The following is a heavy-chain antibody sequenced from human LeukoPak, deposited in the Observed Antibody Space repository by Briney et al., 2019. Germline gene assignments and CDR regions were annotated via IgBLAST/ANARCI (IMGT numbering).Heavy chain of an antibody. CDR2: IYYSGST. CDR1: GGSISSYY. Sequence: ASETLSLTCTVSGGSISSYYWSWIRQPPGKGLEWIGYIYYSGSTNYNPSLKSRVTISVDTSKNQFSLKLSSVTAADTAVYYCARVGDVDTAMVKDYFDYWGQGTLVTVSS. V-gene: IGHV4-59*12. J-gene: IGHJ4*02. CDR3: ARVGDVDTAMVKDYFDY. D-gene: IGHD5-18*01.